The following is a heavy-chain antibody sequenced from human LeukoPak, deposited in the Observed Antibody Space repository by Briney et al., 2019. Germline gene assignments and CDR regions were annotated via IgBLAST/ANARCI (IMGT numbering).Heavy chain of an antibody. CDR2: LNSDGSYI. J-gene: IGHJ6*03. CDR1: GFTFSSYW. CDR3: ARGGQLDPTVYYYYYYMDV. D-gene: IGHD6-13*01. Sequence: GGSLRLSCAASGFTFSSYWMHWVRQVPGKGLVWVSRLNSDGSYISYADSVKGRFTISRDNAKNTLYLQMNSLRAEDTAVYYCARGGQLDPTVYYYYYYMDVWGKGTTVTISS. V-gene: IGHV3-74*01.